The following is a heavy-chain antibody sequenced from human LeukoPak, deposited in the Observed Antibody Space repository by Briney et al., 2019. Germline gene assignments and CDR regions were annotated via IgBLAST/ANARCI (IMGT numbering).Heavy chain of an antibody. J-gene: IGHJ3*02. CDR1: GFTVSSNY. CDR3: ARDGYYDSSGYPLGAFDI. Sequence: GGSLRLSCAASGFTVSSNYMSWVRQAPGKGLEWVSVIYSGGSTYYADSVKGRFTISRDNSKNTLYLQMNSLRAEDTAAYYCARDGYYDSSGYPLGAFDIWGQGTMVTVSS. V-gene: IGHV3-53*01. CDR2: IYSGGST. D-gene: IGHD3-22*01.